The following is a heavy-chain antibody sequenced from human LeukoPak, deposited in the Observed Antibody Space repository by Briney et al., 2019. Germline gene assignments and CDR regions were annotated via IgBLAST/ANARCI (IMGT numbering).Heavy chain of an antibody. D-gene: IGHD4/OR15-4a*01. CDR3: SRRAGAYSHPYDY. V-gene: IGHV3-53*01. CDR2: IYSDNT. Sequence: GGSLRLSCTVSGFTVSSNSMSWVRQAPGKGLEWVSSIYSDNTHYSDSVKGRFTISRDNSKNTLYLQMNSLRAEHTAVYYCSRRAGAYSHPYDYWGQGTLVTVSS. CDR1: GFTVSSNS. J-gene: IGHJ4*02.